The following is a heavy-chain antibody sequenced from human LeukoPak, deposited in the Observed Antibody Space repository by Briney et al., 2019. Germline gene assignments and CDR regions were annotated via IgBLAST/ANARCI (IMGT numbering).Heavy chain of an antibody. J-gene: IGHJ4*02. CDR1: GFTFSDYY. CDR2: ISSSSSYI. V-gene: IGHV3-11*06. Sequence: KPGGSLRLSCAASGFTFSDYYMSWIRQAPGKGLEWVSSISSSSSYIYYPDSVKGRFTISRDNAKNSLYLQMNSLRVEDTAVYYCARTGPYCGGDCLDYWGQGTLVTVSS. D-gene: IGHD2-21*02. CDR3: ARTGPYCGGDCLDY.